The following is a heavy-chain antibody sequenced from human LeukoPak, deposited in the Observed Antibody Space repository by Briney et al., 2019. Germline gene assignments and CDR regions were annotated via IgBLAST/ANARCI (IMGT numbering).Heavy chain of an antibody. CDR1: GGSISSSSYY. V-gene: IGHV4-39*01. D-gene: IGHD6-13*01. Sequence: SETLSLTCTVSGGSISSSSYYWGWIRQPPGKGLEWIGSIYYSGSTYYNPSLKSRVTISVDTSKNQFSLRLSSVTAADTAVYYCARVGMGSSSWYVDYWGQGTLVTVSS. CDR3: ARVGMGSSSWYVDY. CDR2: IYYSGST. J-gene: IGHJ4*02.